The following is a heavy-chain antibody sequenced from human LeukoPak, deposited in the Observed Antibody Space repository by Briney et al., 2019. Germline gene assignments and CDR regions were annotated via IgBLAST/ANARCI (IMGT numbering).Heavy chain of an antibody. CDR2: IKQDGSEK. J-gene: IGHJ6*03. D-gene: IGHD3-22*01. Sequence: PGGSLRLSWAVSGFTFSSYWMTWVRQAPGRGLEWVANIKQDGSEKYYVDSVKGRFTISRDNAKNSLYLQMNSLRDEDTAVYYCARGRSALIGSYYYYYMDVWGKGTTVTVSS. V-gene: IGHV3-7*04. CDR3: ARGRSALIGSYYYYYMDV. CDR1: GFTFSSYW.